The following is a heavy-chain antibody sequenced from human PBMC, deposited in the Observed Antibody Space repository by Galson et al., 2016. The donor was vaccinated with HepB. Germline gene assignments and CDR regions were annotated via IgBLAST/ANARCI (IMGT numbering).Heavy chain of an antibody. CDR2: IYYIVST. CDR3: ARDRRPYYSDSSGYLDYAFHI. J-gene: IGHJ3*02. V-gene: IGHV4-61*01. CDR1: GGSVSSGSYY. Sequence: LSLTCTVSGGSVSSGSYYWSWIRQPPGKGLEWIGNIYYIVSTNYNPSLKSRVTISVDTSKNQFSRKLSSVTAADTAVYYCARDRRPYYSDSSGYLDYAFHIWGQGTMVTVSS. D-gene: IGHD3-22*01.